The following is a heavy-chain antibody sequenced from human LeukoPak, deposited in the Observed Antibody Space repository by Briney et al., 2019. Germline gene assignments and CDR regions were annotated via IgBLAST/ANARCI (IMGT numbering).Heavy chain of an antibody. D-gene: IGHD6-13*01. CDR2: ISGGGSTT. CDR1: GFTFSNYA. V-gene: IGHV3-23*01. Sequence: GGSLRLSCVVSGFTFSNYAMSWVRQAPGKGLEWVSVISGGGSTTYYADSVKGRFTISRDNSKNTLYLQMNGLRADDAAIYYCAKVSIAAADTLRNYDYWGQGTLVTVSS. J-gene: IGHJ4*02. CDR3: AKVSIAAADTLRNYDY.